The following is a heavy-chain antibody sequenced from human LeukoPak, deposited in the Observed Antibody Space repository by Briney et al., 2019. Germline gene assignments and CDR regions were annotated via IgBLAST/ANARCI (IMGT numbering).Heavy chain of an antibody. Sequence: GGSLRLSWAASGFTFSNYWMTWVRQAPGKGLEWVANINRDGSERYYVDSVKGRFTISRDDAKSSLYLQMNSLRAEDTAVYYCARRNAMDVWGQGTTVIVFS. CDR2: INRDGSER. V-gene: IGHV3-7*03. CDR1: GFTFSNYW. J-gene: IGHJ6*02. CDR3: ARRNAMDV.